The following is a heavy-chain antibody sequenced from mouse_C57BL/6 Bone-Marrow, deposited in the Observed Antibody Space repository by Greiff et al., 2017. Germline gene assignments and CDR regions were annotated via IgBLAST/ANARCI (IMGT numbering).Heavy chain of an antibody. D-gene: IGHD2-12*01. CDR2: ISSGSSTI. CDR1: GFTFSDYG. V-gene: IGHV5-17*01. Sequence: EVKVVESGGGLVKPGGSLKLSCAASGFTFSDYGMHWVRQAPEKGLEWVAYISSGSSTIYYAVTVKGRFTISSYNAKNTLFFQITSMRSEEDTVNYCARGGYNYEGAWFAYWGQGTLVTVSA. J-gene: IGHJ3*01. CDR3: ARGGYNYEGAWFAY.